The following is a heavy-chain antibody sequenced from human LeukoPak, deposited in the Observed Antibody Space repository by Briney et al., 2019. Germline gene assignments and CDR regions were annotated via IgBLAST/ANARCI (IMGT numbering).Heavy chain of an antibody. V-gene: IGHV3-30*02. D-gene: IGHD6-13*01. Sequence: GGSLRLSCAASGFTFSSYGMYWVRQAPGKGLEWISFIRYDGSNKYYTDSVKGRFTISRDNSQNTLYLQMNSLRTEDTGLYFCAKDRTMAADGTYFDYWGQGTLVTVSS. CDR3: AKDRTMAADGTYFDY. J-gene: IGHJ4*02. CDR1: GFTFSSYG. CDR2: IRYDGSNK.